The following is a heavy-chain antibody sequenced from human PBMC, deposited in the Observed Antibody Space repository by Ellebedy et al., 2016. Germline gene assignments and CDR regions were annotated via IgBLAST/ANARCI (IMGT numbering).Heavy chain of an antibody. Sequence: SETLSLXXAVSGASLRDNYWWNWVRQAPGKGPEWIGEIFPPSGTTNYNPSLWSRVTMSVDKSRNQFSLRLTSVTAADTAVYYCARASVLLGVEHWGQGTLVTVSS. CDR2: IFPPSGTT. J-gene: IGHJ1*01. CDR1: GASLRDNYW. CDR3: ARASVLLGVEH. D-gene: IGHD3-10*01. V-gene: IGHV4-4*02.